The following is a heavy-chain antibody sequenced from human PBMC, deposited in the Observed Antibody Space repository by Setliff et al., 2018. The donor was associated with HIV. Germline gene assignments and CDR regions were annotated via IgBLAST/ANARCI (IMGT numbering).Heavy chain of an antibody. V-gene: IGHV1-24*01. D-gene: IGHD2-15*01. J-gene: IGHJ4*02. CDR3: TTGLPLFCSGGSCLFDF. CDR1: GFTLTKLS. Sequence: GASVKVSCKVSGFTLTKLSMHWVRQAPGKGLEWMGSFNPEDGKTIYAQKFQGRVTMIEDTSTDTAYMELSSLRSEDTAVYYCTTGLPLFCSGGSCLFDFWGQGTLVTVSS. CDR2: FNPEDGKT.